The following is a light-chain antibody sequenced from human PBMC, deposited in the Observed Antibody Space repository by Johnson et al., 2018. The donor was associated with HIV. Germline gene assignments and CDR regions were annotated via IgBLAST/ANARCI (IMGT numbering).Light chain of an antibody. CDR3: GTWDSSLSAYV. Sequence: HSVLTQPPSVSAAPGQKVTISCSGSSSNIGNNYVSWYQQLPGTAPKLLIYDNNKRPSGIPDRFSGSKSGTSATLGITGLPTGDEADYYCGTWDSSLSAYVFGTGTKVTVL. J-gene: IGLJ1*01. CDR2: DNN. V-gene: IGLV1-51*01. CDR1: SSNIGNNY.